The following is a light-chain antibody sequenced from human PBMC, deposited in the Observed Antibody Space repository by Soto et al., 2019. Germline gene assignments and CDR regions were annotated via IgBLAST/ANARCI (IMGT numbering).Light chain of an antibody. Sequence: LLTQSPGTLTLSAGERATLSCRTSQSVVNYQLAWYRQKPGQAPSLLIYNTFHRATGIPDRFSGSGSGTDFTLTISRLEPEDFAVYYCQQYGSSTGTFGQGTKVDIK. CDR1: QSVVNYQ. CDR3: QQYGSSTGT. J-gene: IGKJ1*01. CDR2: NTF. V-gene: IGKV3-20*01.